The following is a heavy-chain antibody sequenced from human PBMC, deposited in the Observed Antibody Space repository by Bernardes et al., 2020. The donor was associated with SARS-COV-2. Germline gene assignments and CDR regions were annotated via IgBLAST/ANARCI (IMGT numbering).Heavy chain of an antibody. CDR2: IYHSRNT. CDR3: ATTTVFYFDP. CDR1: GGSIISERFY. J-gene: IGHJ5*02. D-gene: IGHD4-17*01. V-gene: IGHV4-39*01. Sequence: SEPLSLTCTVSGGSIISERFYWGWLLQPPGKGLEWIGSIYHSRNTYYNPALKNRVTMSVDTSKNQFSLKLTSVAATNTAVYYCATTTVFYFDPWGQGMLVTVSS.